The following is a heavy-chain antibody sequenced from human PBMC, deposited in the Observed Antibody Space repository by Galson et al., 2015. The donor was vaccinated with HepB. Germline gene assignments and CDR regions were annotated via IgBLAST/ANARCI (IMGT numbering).Heavy chain of an antibody. V-gene: IGHV3-66*01. D-gene: IGHD3-3*01. CDR2: IYSSGTT. J-gene: IGHJ5*02. Sequence: SLRLSCAASGFTVRTNYMNWVRQAPGKGLEWVSVIYSSGTTYYADSVKGRFTISRDNSKNTLFLQMDSLRVEDTAVYYCVRETFYDVWSGYSLSQWFDPWGQGTLVTVSS. CDR1: GFTVRTNY. CDR3: VRETFYDVWSGYSLSQWFDP.